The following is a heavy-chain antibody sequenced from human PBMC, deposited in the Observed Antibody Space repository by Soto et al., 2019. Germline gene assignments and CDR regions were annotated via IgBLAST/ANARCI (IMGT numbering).Heavy chain of an antibody. CDR1: ELTFSRYG. Sequence: QVQLVESGGGVVKPGRSLRLSCAASELTFSRYGMHWVRQAPGKGLEWVAMTSDDGTKKNYADSVKGRFTISRDNSKNTMYLQMNSLRPEDTAVYYCAKDIVVPSALGYYYYGMDFWGQGTTVTVSS. CDR3: AKDIVVPSALGYYYYGMDF. V-gene: IGHV3-30*18. J-gene: IGHJ6*02. D-gene: IGHD2-2*01. CDR2: TSDDGTKK.